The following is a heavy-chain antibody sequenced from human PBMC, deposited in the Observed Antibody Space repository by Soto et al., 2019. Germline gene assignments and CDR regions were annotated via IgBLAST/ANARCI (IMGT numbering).Heavy chain of an antibody. D-gene: IGHD3-22*01. J-gene: IGHJ3*02. CDR3: ARERIGRNYYDSSGNDAFDI. Sequence: GASVKVSCKASGGTFSGYAISWVRQAPGQGLEWMGGIIPIFGTANYAQKFQGRVTITADESTSTAYMELSSLRSEDTAVYYCARERIGRNYYDSSGNDAFDIWGQGTMVTVSS. CDR2: IIPIFGTA. CDR1: GGTFSGYA. V-gene: IGHV1-69*13.